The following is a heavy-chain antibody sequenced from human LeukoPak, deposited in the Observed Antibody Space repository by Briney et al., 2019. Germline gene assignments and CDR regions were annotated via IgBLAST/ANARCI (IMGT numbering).Heavy chain of an antibody. D-gene: IGHD2-21*01. Sequence: GGSLRLSCAASGLTFSTYGMHWVRQAPGKGLEWVAFIRDDGSNEYYADSMKGRFTISRDNSKNTLYLQMNNLRPEDTAVYYCASMGIGDSDYWGQGTLVTVSS. CDR3: ASMGIGDSDY. V-gene: IGHV3-30*02. CDR1: GLTFSTYG. J-gene: IGHJ4*02. CDR2: IRDDGSNE.